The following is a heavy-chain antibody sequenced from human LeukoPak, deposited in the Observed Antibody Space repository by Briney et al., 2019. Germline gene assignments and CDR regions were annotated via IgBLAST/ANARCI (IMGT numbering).Heavy chain of an antibody. CDR1: DGSISSYY. J-gene: IGHJ4*02. CDR3: ARERLGELSYFDY. Sequence: SETLSLTCTVSDGSISSYYWSWIRQPPGKGLEGIGYIYNSGSTNYNPSLKSRVTISVDTSKNQFSLKLSSVTAADTAVYYCARERLGELSYFDYWGQGTLVTVSS. CDR2: IYNSGST. D-gene: IGHD3-16*02. V-gene: IGHV4-59*01.